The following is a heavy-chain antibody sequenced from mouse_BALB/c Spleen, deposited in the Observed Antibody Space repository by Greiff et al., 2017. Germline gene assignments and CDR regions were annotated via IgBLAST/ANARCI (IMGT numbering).Heavy chain of an antibody. CDR3: ARAYYRYDVFAY. V-gene: IGHV5-6*01. J-gene: IGHJ3*01. Sequence: EVKLVESGGDLVKPGGSLKLSCAASGFTFSSYGMSWVRQTPDKRLEWVATISSGGSYTYYPDSVKGRFTISRDNAKNTLYLQMSSLKSEDTAMYYCARAYYRYDVFAYWGQGTLVTVSA. CDR2: ISSGGSYT. D-gene: IGHD2-14*01. CDR1: GFTFSSYG.